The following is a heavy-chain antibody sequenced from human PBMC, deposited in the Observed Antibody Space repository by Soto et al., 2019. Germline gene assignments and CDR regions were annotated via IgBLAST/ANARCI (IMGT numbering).Heavy chain of an antibody. Sequence: GASVKVSCKASGYTFTSYGISRVRQAPGQGLEWMGWISAYNGNTNYAQKLQGRVTMTTDTSTSTAYMELRSLRSDDTTVYYCARVTRYFDWLSADILSMDVWGQGTTVTVSS. V-gene: IGHV1-18*01. CDR3: ARVTRYFDWLSADILSMDV. D-gene: IGHD3-9*01. CDR1: GYTFTSYG. CDR2: ISAYNGNT. J-gene: IGHJ6*02.